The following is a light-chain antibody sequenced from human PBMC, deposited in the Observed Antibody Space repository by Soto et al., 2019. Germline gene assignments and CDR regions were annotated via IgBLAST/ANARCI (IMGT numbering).Light chain of an antibody. Sequence: DIQMTQSPSSLSASVGDRVTITCRASQSISNYLNWYQRKPGKAPEFLIYAASSLQSGVPSRFSGSGSETDFTLTISSLQPEDFATYYCQQSYSTPLTFGGGTKVEMK. J-gene: IGKJ4*01. CDR1: QSISNY. CDR3: QQSYSTPLT. CDR2: AAS. V-gene: IGKV1-39*01.